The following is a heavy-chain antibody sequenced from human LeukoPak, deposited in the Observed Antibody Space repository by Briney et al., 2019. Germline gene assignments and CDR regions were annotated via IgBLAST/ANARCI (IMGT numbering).Heavy chain of an antibody. Sequence: SETLSLTCTVSGASIRSGDYYWSWIRQPPGKGLEWIGYIYDSGSTCYNPSLKSRITISVDTSENRFSLKLSSVTATDTAVYYCARDCSGGSCYGAFDIWGQGTMVTVSS. CDR3: ARDCSGGSCYGAFDI. D-gene: IGHD2-15*01. V-gene: IGHV4-30-4*01. J-gene: IGHJ3*02. CDR2: IYDSGST. CDR1: GASIRSGDYY.